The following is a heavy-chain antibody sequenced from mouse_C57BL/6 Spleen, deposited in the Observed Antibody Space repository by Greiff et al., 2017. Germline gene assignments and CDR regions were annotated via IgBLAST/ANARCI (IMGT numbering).Heavy chain of an antibody. D-gene: IGHD1-1*01. CDR3: AKPYYYGRAGWYFDV. CDR1: GYTFTDYN. CDR2: INPNNGGT. Sequence: EVQLQQSGPELVKPGASVTIPCKASGYTFTDYNMDWVKQSHGKSLEWIRDINPNNGGTIYNQKFKGKATLTVDKSSSTAYMELRSLTSEDTAVYYCAKPYYYGRAGWYFDVWGTGTTVTVSS. V-gene: IGHV1-18*01. J-gene: IGHJ1*03.